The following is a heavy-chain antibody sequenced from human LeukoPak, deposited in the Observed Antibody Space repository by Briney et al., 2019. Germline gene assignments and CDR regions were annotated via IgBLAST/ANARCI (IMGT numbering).Heavy chain of an antibody. CDR1: GFTFSSYE. J-gene: IGHJ4*02. Sequence: GGSLRLSCAASGFTFSSYEMNWVRQAPGKGLEWVSYISSSGSTIYYADSVKGRFTISRDNAKSSLYLQMNSLRAEDTAVYYCARGGEYGDYPDYWGQGTLVTVSS. D-gene: IGHD4-17*01. CDR2: ISSSGSTI. V-gene: IGHV3-48*03. CDR3: ARGGEYGDYPDY.